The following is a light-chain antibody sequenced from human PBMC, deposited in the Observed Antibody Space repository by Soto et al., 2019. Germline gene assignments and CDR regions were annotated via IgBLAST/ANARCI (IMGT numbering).Light chain of an antibody. CDR2: AAS. V-gene: IGKV1-6*01. Sequence: FQVVQAPCFLSASRRDIDNITCRASQDIRNDLGWYQQKPGKAPRLLIYAASVLQSGVPSRFSGSGSGTDFTLNHSTLQPEDFATYHCLQDYSSPWTFSQGTEVDIK. CDR1: QDIRND. J-gene: IGKJ1*01. CDR3: LQDYSSPWT.